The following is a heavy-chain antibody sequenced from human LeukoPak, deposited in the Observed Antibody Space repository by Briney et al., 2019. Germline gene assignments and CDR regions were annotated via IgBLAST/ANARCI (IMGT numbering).Heavy chain of an antibody. CDR2: ISSSSSTI. J-gene: IGHJ4*02. CDR3: TTVKGGTYYDFWSGYYIPD. D-gene: IGHD3-3*01. V-gene: IGHV3-48*01. CDR1: GFTFSSYS. Sequence: GGSLRLSCAASGFTFSSYSMNWVRQAPGKGLEWVSYISSSSSTIYYADSVKGRFTISRDNAKNSLYLQMNSLKTEDTAVYYCTTVKGGTYYDFWSGYYIPDWGQGTLVTVSS.